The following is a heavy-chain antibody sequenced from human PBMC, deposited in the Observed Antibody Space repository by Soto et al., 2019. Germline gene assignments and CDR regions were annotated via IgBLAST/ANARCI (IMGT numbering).Heavy chain of an antibody. D-gene: IGHD5-18*01. CDR2: ISSSGSTI. V-gene: IGHV3-11*01. CDR3: ARDHPRRGYSYGYDDY. CDR1: GFTFSDYY. J-gene: IGHJ4*02. Sequence: GGSLRLSCVASGFTFSDYYMSWIRQAPGKGLEWVSYISSSGSTIYYADSVKGRFAISRDNAKNSLYLQMNSLRAEDTAVYYCARDHPRRGYSYGYDDYWGQGTLVTVSS.